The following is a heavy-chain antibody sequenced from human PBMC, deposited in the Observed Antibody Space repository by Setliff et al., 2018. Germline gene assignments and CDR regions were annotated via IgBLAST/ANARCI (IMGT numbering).Heavy chain of an antibody. Sequence: SETLSLTCTVSGGSVSGYYWSWIRQPPGKGLEWIGEINHSGSTNYNPSLKSRVTISMDTSKNQFSLRVSSVTAADTAVYYCARSFSRRKKFLLDYWGQGALVTVSS. CDR2: INHSGST. CDR1: GGSVSGYY. CDR3: ARSFSRRKKFLLDY. J-gene: IGHJ4*02. V-gene: IGHV4-34*01.